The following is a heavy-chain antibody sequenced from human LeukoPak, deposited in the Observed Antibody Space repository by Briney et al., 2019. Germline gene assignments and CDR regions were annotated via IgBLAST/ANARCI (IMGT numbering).Heavy chain of an antibody. CDR3: ARAYYYGSGSYGLDY. CDR2: IYYSGNT. V-gene: IGHV4-59*01. J-gene: IGHJ4*02. D-gene: IGHD3-10*01. Sequence: SETLSLTCTVSGGSISSYFYIWVRQPPGKGLEWIGYIYYSGNTNSNPSLKSRVTISVDTSKNQFSLKLTSVTAADTAVYYCARAYYYGSGSYGLDYWGQGTLVTVSS. CDR1: GGSISSYF.